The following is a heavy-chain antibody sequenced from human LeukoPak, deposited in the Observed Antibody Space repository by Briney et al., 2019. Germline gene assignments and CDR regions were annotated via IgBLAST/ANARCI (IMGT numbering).Heavy chain of an antibody. J-gene: IGHJ6*03. V-gene: IGHV3-20*04. Sequence: GGSLRLSCAASGFTFDDSGMSWVRQAPGKGLEWVPGINWNGIRTDYADSVKGRFTISRDNARNSLYLQMKSLRAEDTALYYCARSNFYYYMDVWGKGTTVTVSS. CDR1: GFTFDDSG. CDR3: ARSNFYYYMDV. CDR2: INWNGIRT.